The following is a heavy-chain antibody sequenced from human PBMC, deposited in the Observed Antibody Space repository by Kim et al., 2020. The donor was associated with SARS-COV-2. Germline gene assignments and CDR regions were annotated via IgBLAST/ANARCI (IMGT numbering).Heavy chain of an antibody. D-gene: IGHD3-16*01. CDR3: ARSPHGDWFDT. V-gene: IGHV4-4*09. Sequence: TNYIPSLKSGVTISVDTSKHRCSLKLSSVTAADTAVYYCARSPHGDWFDTWGQGTLVTVSS. J-gene: IGHJ5*02. CDR2: T.